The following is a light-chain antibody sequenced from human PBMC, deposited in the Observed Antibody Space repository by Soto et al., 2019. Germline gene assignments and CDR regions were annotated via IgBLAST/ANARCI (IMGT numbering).Light chain of an antibody. CDR3: SSYAGSNNFV. CDR2: EVY. V-gene: IGLV2-8*01. CDR1: SSDVGAYDY. J-gene: IGLJ1*01. Sequence: QSVLTQPPSASWSPGQSVTISCTGTSSDVGAYDYVSWYQHHPGKAPKLIIYEVYSRPSGVPDRFSGSKSGNTASLTVSGLQAEDESDYYCSSYAGSNNFVFGTGTKVTVL.